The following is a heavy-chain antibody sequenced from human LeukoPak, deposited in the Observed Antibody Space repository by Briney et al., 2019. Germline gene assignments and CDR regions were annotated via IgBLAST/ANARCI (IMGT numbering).Heavy chain of an antibody. V-gene: IGHV3-30*04. D-gene: IGHD6-19*01. CDR3: AKDLGIAVAGFWTEGSGMDV. CDR1: GFTFSSYA. J-gene: IGHJ6*02. CDR2: ISYDGSNK. Sequence: GGSLRLSCAASGFTFSSYAMHWVRQAPGKGLEWVAVISYDGSNKYYADSVKGRFTISRDNSKNTLYLQMNSLRAEDTAVYYCAKDLGIAVAGFWTEGSGMDVWGQGTTVTVSS.